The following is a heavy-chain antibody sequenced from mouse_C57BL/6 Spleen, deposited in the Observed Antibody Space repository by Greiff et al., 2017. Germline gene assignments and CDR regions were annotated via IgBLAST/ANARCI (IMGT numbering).Heavy chain of an antibody. CDR3: ASGGLRRGNYFDY. V-gene: IGHV1-82*01. J-gene: IGHJ2*01. Sequence: VQLQQSGPELVKPGASVKISCKASGYAFSSSWMNWVKQRPGKGLEWIGRIYPGDGDTNYNGKFKGKATLTADKSSSTAYMQLSSLTSEDSAVYFCASGGLRRGNYFDYWGQGTTLTVSS. CDR1: GYAFSSSW. CDR2: IYPGDGDT. D-gene: IGHD2-2*01.